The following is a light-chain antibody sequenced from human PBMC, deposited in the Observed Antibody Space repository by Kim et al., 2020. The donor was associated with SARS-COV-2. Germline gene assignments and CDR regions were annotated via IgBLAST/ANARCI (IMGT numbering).Light chain of an antibody. CDR1: QDITTY. Sequence: ASVGDRVTITCRASQDITTYLAWYQKRPGKVPKLLIYGASTLQSGVPSRFSGSGSGTDFTLTISSLQPEDVATYFCQKTSSTPRTFGQGTKVDIK. CDR2: GAS. J-gene: IGKJ1*01. V-gene: IGKV1-27*01. CDR3: QKTSSTPRT.